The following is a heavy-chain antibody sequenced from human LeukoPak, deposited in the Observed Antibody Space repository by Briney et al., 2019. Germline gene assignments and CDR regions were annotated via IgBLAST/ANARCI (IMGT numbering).Heavy chain of an antibody. CDR2: IYYSGST. J-gene: IGHJ3*02. D-gene: IGHD4-17*01. Sequence: SETLSLTCTVSGGSISSSSYYWGWIRQPPGKGLEWIGSIYYSGSTYYNPSLKSRVTMSVDTSKNQFSLKLSSVTAADTAVYYCAIPYGDYMDDAFDIWGQGTMVTVSS. V-gene: IGHV4-39*07. CDR1: GGSISSSSYY. CDR3: AIPYGDYMDDAFDI.